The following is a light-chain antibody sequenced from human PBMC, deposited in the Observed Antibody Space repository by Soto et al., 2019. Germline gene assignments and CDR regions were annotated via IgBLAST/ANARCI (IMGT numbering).Light chain of an antibody. CDR1: GTDVGQYNY. CDR3: SLYTSTSTFV. J-gene: IGLJ1*01. V-gene: IGLV2-8*01. Sequence: QSALTQPPSASGSPGQSVTISCTGAGTDVGQYNYVSWYQQHPGKAPKLLIHHVSRRPSGVPARFSGSKSGNTASLTVSGLQTEDEADYYCSLYTSTSTFVFGTGTKLTVL. CDR2: HVS.